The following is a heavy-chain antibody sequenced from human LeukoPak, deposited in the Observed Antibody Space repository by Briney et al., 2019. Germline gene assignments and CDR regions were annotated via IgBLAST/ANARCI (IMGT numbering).Heavy chain of an antibody. J-gene: IGHJ4*02. CDR2: IFGGGGSP. CDR1: GFTFGSFA. D-gene: IGHD5-18*01. V-gene: IGHV3-23*01. CDR3: GKTTAGYSSGQKPAWPVDY. Sequence: GGSLRLSCEASGFTFGSFAMYWVRQAPGKGLDWIAGIFGGGGSPHYADSVKGRFTISRDNSKNTVYLQVNSLRAEDTAVYYCGKTTAGYSSGQKPAWPVDYWGQGTLVTVSS.